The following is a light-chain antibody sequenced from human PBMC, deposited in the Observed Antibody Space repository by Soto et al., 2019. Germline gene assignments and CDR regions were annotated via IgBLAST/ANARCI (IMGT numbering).Light chain of an antibody. Sequence: EIVLTQSPGTLSLSPGEGATLSCRASQSVSSSYLAWYQQKPGQPPRLLIYGTSSRATGIPDRFSGSGSGTDFTLTISRLEPEDFAVYYCHQYGGSVPWTFGQGTKVEI. CDR3: HQYGGSVPWT. CDR2: GTS. V-gene: IGKV3-20*01. J-gene: IGKJ1*01. CDR1: QSVSSSY.